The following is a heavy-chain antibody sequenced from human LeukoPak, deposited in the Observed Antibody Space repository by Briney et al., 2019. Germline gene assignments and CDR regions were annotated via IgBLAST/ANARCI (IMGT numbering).Heavy chain of an antibody. CDR1: GFTFSNYW. V-gene: IGHV3-74*01. Sequence: GGSLRLSCAASGFTFSNYWMHWVRQAPGKGLVWVSRINSDGSSTTSADSVKGRFTISRDNAKNTLYLQMNSLRAEDTAVYYCAKGGATVIDYWGQGTLVSVSS. CDR3: AKGGATVIDY. J-gene: IGHJ4*02. CDR2: INSDGSST. D-gene: IGHD4-17*01.